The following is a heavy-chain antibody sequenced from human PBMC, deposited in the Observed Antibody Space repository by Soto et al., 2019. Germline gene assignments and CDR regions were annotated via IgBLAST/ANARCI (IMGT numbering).Heavy chain of an antibody. CDR2: VSPKSGNT. Sequence: QIQLVQSGAEVKKPGASVKVSCKASGYNFFDYGVSWVRQAPGQGLEWMGWVSPKSGNTDYARKVQRRVTMTIDTSTRTADMELRGLRSDDTAVYYCARGRTVSSIGPLLVWGQGTLVSVSS. CDR3: ARGRTVSSIGPLLV. CDR1: GYNFFDYG. V-gene: IGHV1-18*01. D-gene: IGHD1-1*01. J-gene: IGHJ1*01.